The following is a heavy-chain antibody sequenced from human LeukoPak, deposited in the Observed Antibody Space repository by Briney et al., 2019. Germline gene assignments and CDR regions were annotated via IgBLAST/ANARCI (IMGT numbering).Heavy chain of an antibody. CDR1: GFTFSSYG. D-gene: IGHD3-22*01. CDR3: AKSGDSRDDYFDY. CDR2: ISYDGSNK. V-gene: IGHV3-30*18. J-gene: IGHJ4*02. Sequence: GGSLRLSCAASGFTFSSYGIHWVRQAPGKGLELVAVISYDGSNKYYADSVKGRFSISRDNSKNTLYLQMNSLRAEDTAVYYCAKSGDSRDDYFDYWGQGTLVTVSS.